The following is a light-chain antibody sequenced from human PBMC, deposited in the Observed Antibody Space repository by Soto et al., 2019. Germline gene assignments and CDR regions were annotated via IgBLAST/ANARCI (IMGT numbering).Light chain of an antibody. V-gene: IGKV1-39*01. Sequence: DVRLTQSPSSLSASVGDRVTITCRANQSISFFLSWYQQRPGRAPKLLIYGASNLLSGVPSRFRCSRSGRGFTLVISSLQVDDFGPYYCQEALNEPWTFGQGTKVDIK. CDR2: GAS. CDR1: QSISFF. CDR3: QEALNEPWT. J-gene: IGKJ1*01.